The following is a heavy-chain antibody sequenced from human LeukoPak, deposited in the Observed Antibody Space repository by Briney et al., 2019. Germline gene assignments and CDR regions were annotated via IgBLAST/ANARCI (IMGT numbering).Heavy chain of an antibody. CDR1: GFTFSIYS. J-gene: IGHJ4*02. CDR3: ARMSGYYEGASPNPGVSDYYDSSGYSGPNDY. V-gene: IGHV3-21*04. Sequence: KTGGSLRLSCAASGFTFSIYSMNWVRQAPGKGLEWVSSISSSSSYIYYADSVKGRFTISRDNAKNSLYLQMNSLRAEDTAVYYCARMSGYYEGASPNPGVSDYYDSSGYSGPNDYWGQGTLVTVSS. D-gene: IGHD3-22*01. CDR2: ISSSSSYI.